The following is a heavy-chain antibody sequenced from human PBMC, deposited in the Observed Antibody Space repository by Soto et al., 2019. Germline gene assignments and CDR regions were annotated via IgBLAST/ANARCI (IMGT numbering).Heavy chain of an antibody. CDR3: ASPPKYSSSWYYYYYGMDV. D-gene: IGHD6-13*01. V-gene: IGHV3-21*01. CDR2: ISSSSSYI. Sequence: PGGSLRLSCAASGFTFSSYSMNWVRQAPGKGLEWVSSISSSSSYIYYADSVKGRFTISRDNAKNSLYLQMNSLRAEDTAVYYCASPPKYSSSWYYYYYGMDVWGQGTTVTVSS. J-gene: IGHJ6*02. CDR1: GFTFSSYS.